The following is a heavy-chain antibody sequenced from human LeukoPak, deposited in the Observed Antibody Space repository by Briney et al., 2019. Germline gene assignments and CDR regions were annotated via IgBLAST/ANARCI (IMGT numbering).Heavy chain of an antibody. CDR1: GFTFSSYA. CDR3: AKDLLMGERYYYYGMDV. CDR2: ISGSGGST. V-gene: IGHV3-23*01. J-gene: IGHJ6*02. Sequence: PGGSLRLSCATSGFTFSSYAMSWVRQAPGKGLEWVSAISGSGGSTYYADSVKGRFTISRDNSKNTLYLQMNSLRAEDTAVYYCAKDLLMGERYYYYGMDVWGQGTTVTVSS. D-gene: IGHD3-16*01.